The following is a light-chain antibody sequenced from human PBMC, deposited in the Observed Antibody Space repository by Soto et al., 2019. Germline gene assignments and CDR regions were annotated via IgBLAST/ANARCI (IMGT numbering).Light chain of an antibody. CDR3: SSYTSSSTYVV. CDR1: SSDVGGYNY. V-gene: IGLV2-14*03. J-gene: IGLJ2*01. Sequence: QSALTQPASVSGSPGQSITISCTGTSSDVGGYNYVSWYQHHPDKAPKLMIYDVTNRPSGVSNRFSGSKSANTASLTISGLQAEDEADYYCSSYTSSSTYVVFDGGTKLTVL. CDR2: DVT.